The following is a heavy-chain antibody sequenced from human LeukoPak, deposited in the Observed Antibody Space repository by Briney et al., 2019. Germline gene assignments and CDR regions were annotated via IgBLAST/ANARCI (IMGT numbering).Heavy chain of an antibody. CDR2: IYNDGST. V-gene: IGHV3-53*01. D-gene: IGHD2-2*02. CDR1: GFSVSTDH. Sequence: PGGSLRLSCAASGFSVSTDHMSWVRQAPGKGLEWVPVIYNDGSTYYADTVKGRFTISRDNSKNTLYLQMNSLRAEDTAVYYCAKYPENAGYFDYWGQGTLVTVSS. CDR3: AKYPENAGYFDY. J-gene: IGHJ4*02.